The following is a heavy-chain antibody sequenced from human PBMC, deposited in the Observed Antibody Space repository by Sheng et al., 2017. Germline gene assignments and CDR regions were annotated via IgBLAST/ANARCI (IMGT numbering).Heavy chain of an antibody. CDR3: ARDGDGQQLEYPFDI. J-gene: IGHJ3*02. CDR1: GFTFSNYG. V-gene: IGHV3-21*01. CDR2: ITSSSSYK. Sequence: CAASGFTFSNYGMNWVRQAPGKGLEWVSSITSSSSYKYYADSVKGRFTISRDNANNSLYLQMSSLRAEDTAAYFCARDGDGQQLEYPFDIWGQGTMVTVSS. D-gene: IGHD6-13*01.